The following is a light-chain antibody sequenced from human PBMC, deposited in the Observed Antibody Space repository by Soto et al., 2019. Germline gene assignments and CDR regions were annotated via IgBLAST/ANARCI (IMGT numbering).Light chain of an antibody. CDR1: QSVSSSY. CDR3: QQYGSSPGYT. CDR2: GAS. J-gene: IGKJ2*01. Sequence: EIVLTQSPGTLSLSPGERATLSCRASQSVSSSYLAWYQQKPGQAPRLLIYGASSRATGIPDRFSGSGSGTDFTLTISILEHEDFAVYYCQQYGSSPGYTFGQGTKLEIK. V-gene: IGKV3-20*01.